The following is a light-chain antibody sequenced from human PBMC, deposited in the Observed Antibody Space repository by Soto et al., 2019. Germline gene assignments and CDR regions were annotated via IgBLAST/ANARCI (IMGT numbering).Light chain of an antibody. CDR1: SSDVGGYNY. V-gene: IGLV2-14*01. Sequence: QSALTQPASVSGSPGQSITVSCTGTSSDVGGYNYVSWYQQHPGKAPKLMIYDVSNRPSGVSNRFSGSKSGNTASLTISGLQAEDEADYYCSSYTSSSTPHVVFGGGTKLTVL. CDR2: DVS. J-gene: IGLJ2*01. CDR3: SSYTSSSTPHVV.